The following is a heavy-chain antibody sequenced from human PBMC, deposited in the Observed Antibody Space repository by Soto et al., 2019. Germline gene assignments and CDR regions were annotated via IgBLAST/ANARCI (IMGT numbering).Heavy chain of an antibody. D-gene: IGHD3-16*02. J-gene: IGHJ4*02. CDR3: ASDPYDYVWGSYRYLLDY. CDR2: ISYDGSNK. Sequence: QVQLVESGGGVVQPGRSLRLSCAASGFTFSSYAMHWVRQAPGKGLEWVAVISYDGSNKYYADSVKGRFTISRDNSKNTLYLQMNSLRAEDTAVFYCASDPYDYVWGSYRYLLDYWGQGTLVTVSS. V-gene: IGHV3-30-3*01. CDR1: GFTFSSYA.